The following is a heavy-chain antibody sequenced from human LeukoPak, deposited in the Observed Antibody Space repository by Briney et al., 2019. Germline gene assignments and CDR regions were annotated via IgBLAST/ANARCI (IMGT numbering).Heavy chain of an antibody. D-gene: IGHD3-22*01. J-gene: IGHJ3*01. Sequence: PGRSLRLSWAVSGFTFSNFAMTCVRQVAGKGMEWVSGIRGSGGSTYYADSVKGRFSISRDNSKNTLYLQMNSLRAEDTAVYYCAKGGRWDYYDSSHWGQGTMVTVSS. CDR1: GFTFSNFA. CDR3: AKGGRWDYYDSSH. CDR2: IRGSGGST. V-gene: IGHV3-23*01.